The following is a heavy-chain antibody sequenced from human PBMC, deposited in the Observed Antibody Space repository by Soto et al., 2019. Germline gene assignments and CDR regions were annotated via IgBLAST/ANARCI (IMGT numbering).Heavy chain of an antibody. V-gene: IGHV3-30*18. CDR2: ISYDGSTE. CDR3: TKDDGYNDSTYYHYFGMDV. J-gene: IGHJ6*02. CDR1: GFTFSCYY. Sequence: GGSLRLSCAASGFTFSCYYMHWVRQAPGKGLEWVAVISYDGSTEYYADSVKGRFTISRDNSANRLFLQMNSLRPEDTAVYYCTKDDGYNDSTYYHYFGMDVWGQGTTVTV. D-gene: IGHD5-12*01.